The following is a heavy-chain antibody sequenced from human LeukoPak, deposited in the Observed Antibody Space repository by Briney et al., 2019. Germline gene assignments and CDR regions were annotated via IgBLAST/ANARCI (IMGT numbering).Heavy chain of an antibody. V-gene: IGHV3-30*04. CDR2: ISYDGRNK. D-gene: IGHD4-17*01. CDR1: GFTFSSYI. Sequence: GRSLRLSCAASGFTFSSYIMHWVRQAPGKGLEWVAVISYDGRNKIYADSVKGRFTIFRDNSQNTLYLQMNSLRAEDTAVYYCARSLPSVGGDYPSRYAFDIWGQGTMVTVSS. J-gene: IGHJ3*02. CDR3: ARSLPSVGGDYPSRYAFDI.